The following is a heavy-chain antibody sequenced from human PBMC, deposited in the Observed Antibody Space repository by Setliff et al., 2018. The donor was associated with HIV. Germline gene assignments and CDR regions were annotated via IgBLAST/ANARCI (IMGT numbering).Heavy chain of an antibody. J-gene: IGHJ4*02. CDR2: ISGYNGNT. CDR1: GYTFSSYG. CDR3: ATGTGDGYNG. Sequence: GASVKVSCKASGYTFSSYGISWVRQAPGQGLERMGWISGYNGNTNYAQKLQGRVTMTTDTSTSTAYMELRSLRSEDTAVYYCATGTGDGYNGWGQGTLVTVSS. D-gene: IGHD5-12*01. V-gene: IGHV1-18*01.